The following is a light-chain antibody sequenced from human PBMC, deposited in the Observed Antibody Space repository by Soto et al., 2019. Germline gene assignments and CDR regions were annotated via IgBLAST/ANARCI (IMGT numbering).Light chain of an antibody. V-gene: IGKV3-15*01. CDR2: DAS. Sequence: EIVMTQSPATLSVSPGERATLSCRASQSVNSNLAWYRQKPGQAPRLLISDASTRATGVPARFSGSGSGTEFTLTISIRQSEDSGIYYCQQYNFWPPLTFGGGTKVEIK. CDR1: QSVNSN. J-gene: IGKJ4*01. CDR3: QQYNFWPPLT.